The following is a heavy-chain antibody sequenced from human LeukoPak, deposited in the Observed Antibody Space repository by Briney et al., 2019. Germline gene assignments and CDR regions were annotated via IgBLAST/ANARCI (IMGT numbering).Heavy chain of an antibody. CDR2: IYYSGST. Sequence: SETLSLTCTVSGGSISSYYWSWIRQPPGKGLEWIGYIYYSGSTNYKPSLKSRVTISVDTSKNQFSLKLSSVTAADTAVYYCARSVEGYCRGGNCYYYSYYMDVWGKGPRSPSP. D-gene: IGHD2-15*01. CDR3: ARSVEGYCRGGNCYYYSYYMDV. CDR1: GGSISSYY. J-gene: IGHJ6*03. V-gene: IGHV4-59*01.